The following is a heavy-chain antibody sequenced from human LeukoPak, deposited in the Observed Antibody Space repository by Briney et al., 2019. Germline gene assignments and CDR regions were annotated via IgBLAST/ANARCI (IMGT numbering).Heavy chain of an antibody. V-gene: IGHV4-39*07. CDR1: GGSISSSSYY. J-gene: IGHJ4*02. Sequence: SETLSLTCTVSGGSISSSSYYWGWIRQPPGKGLEWIGSIYHSGSTYYNPSLKSRVTISVDTSKNQFSLKLSSVTAAGTAVYYCARNGNLLLWFGEPSSYFDYWGQGTLVTVSS. CDR3: ARNGNLLLWFGEPSSYFDY. CDR2: IYHSGST. D-gene: IGHD3-10*01.